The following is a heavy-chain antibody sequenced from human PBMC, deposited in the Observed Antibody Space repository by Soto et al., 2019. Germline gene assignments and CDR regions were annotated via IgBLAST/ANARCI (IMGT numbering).Heavy chain of an antibody. V-gene: IGHV3-23*01. J-gene: IGHJ4*02. Sequence: PGGSLRLSCAASGFTFTSYAMGWVRQAPGKGLEWVSAISSRGGTYYADSVKGRFTISRDNSKNTLYLHMSSLRAEDMAVYYCEKDRVPNDSSGYYSMLLDHWGQGTLVTVSS. CDR3: EKDRVPNDSSGYYSMLLDH. CDR1: GFTFTSYA. D-gene: IGHD3-22*01. CDR2: ISSRGGT.